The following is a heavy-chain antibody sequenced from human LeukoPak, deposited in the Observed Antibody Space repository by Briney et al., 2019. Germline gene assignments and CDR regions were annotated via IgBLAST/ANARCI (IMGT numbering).Heavy chain of an antibody. CDR1: GGSFSGYY. J-gene: IGHJ4*02. Sequence: SETLSLNCAVYGGSFSGYYWSGIRQPPGKGLEWIGEINHSGSTNYNPSLKSRVTISVDTSKNQFSLKLSSVTAADTAVYYCARVGCSSTSCYIDYWGQGTLVTVSS. V-gene: IGHV4-34*01. D-gene: IGHD2-2*02. CDR3: ARVGCSSTSCYIDY. CDR2: INHSGST.